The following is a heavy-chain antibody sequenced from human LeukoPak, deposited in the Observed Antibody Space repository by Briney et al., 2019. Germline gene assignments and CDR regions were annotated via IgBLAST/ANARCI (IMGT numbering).Heavy chain of an antibody. J-gene: IGHJ5*02. Sequence: GGSLRLSCAASGFTFSSYAMSWVRQAPGKGLEWVSAISGSGGSTYYADSVKGRFTISRDNSKNTLYLQMSSLRTEDTAVYYCASSYSSSWYRRVFDPWGQGTLVTVSS. CDR3: ASSYSSSWYRRVFDP. CDR2: ISGSGGST. D-gene: IGHD6-13*01. V-gene: IGHV3-23*01. CDR1: GFTFSSYA.